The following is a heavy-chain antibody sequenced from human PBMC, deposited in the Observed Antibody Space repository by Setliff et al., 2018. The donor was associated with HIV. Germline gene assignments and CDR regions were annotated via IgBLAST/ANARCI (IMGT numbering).Heavy chain of an antibody. D-gene: IGHD1-1*01. CDR1: GYHFSDNY. Sequence: ASVKVSCKAFGYHFSDNYIQWVRQAPGQGLEWMAVIYPSGGSGTFAQKFQGRATLTTDTSTNTLYMELTNLRSEDTAIYYCARGVSTPVGNEALNRYFYMDVWGKGTEVTVS. V-gene: IGHV1-46*01. J-gene: IGHJ6*03. CDR3: ARGVSTPVGNEALNRYFYMDV. CDR2: IYPSGGSG.